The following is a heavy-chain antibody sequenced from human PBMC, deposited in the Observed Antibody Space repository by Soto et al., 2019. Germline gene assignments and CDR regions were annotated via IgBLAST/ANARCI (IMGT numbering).Heavy chain of an antibody. CDR1: GYTFTSYA. J-gene: IGHJ6*02. CDR2: INAGNGNT. V-gene: IGHV1-3*01. Sequence: GASVKVSCKASGYTFTSYAMHWVRQAPGQRLEWMGWINAGNGNTKYSQKFQGRVTITRDTSASTAYMELSSLRSEDTAVYYCASLYSSSSSYYYYGMDVWGQGTTVTVSS. CDR3: ASLYSSSSSYYYYGMDV. D-gene: IGHD6-6*01.